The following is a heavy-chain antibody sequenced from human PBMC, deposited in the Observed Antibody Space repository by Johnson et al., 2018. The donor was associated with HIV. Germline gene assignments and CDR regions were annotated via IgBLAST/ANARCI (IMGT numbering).Heavy chain of an antibody. J-gene: IGHJ3*02. CDR2: ISYDGSNQ. CDR1: GISFSDYY. Sequence: QVQLVESGGGLVKPGGSLRLSCAASGISFSDYYMSWIRQAPGKGLEWVAVISYDGSNQYYADSVKGRFTISRDNSKNTLYLQMNTLRAEDTAVYYCAKPPSMWADAFDIWGQGTMVTVSS. D-gene: IGHD1-26*01. CDR3: AKPPSMWADAFDI. V-gene: IGHV3-30*18.